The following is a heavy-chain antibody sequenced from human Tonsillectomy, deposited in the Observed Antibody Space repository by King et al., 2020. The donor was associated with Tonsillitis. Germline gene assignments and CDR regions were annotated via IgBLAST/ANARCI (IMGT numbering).Heavy chain of an antibody. J-gene: IGHJ4*02. D-gene: IGHD6-13*01. Sequence: VQLVESGGGLVKPGRSLRLSCTASGFTFGDYAMSWFRQAPGKGLEWVGFIRSEAYGGTTEYAASVKGRFTISRDDSKSIAYLQMNSLKTEDTAVYYCTRARGGLYSSSWEDFDFWGQGTLVTVSS. V-gene: IGHV3-49*05. CDR3: TRARGGLYSSSWEDFDF. CDR1: GFTFGDYA. CDR2: IRSEAYGGTT.